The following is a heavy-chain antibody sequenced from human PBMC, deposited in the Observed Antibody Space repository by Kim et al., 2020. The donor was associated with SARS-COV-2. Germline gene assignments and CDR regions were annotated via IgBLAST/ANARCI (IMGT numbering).Heavy chain of an antibody. J-gene: IGHJ4*02. D-gene: IGHD6-13*01. CDR3: ARLRIAAAGFDY. V-gene: IGHV4-39*01. Sequence: NPSLKSRVTLSIDTSKNHSPLKLGSVTAADTAVYYCARLRIAAAGFDYWGQGTLVTVSS.